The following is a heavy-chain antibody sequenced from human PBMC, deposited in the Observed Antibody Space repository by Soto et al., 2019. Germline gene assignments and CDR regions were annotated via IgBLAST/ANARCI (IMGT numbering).Heavy chain of an antibody. J-gene: IGHJ5*02. Sequence: PGGSLRLSCAASGFTFSSYAMSWVRQAPGKGLEWVSAISGSGGSTYYADSVKGRFTISRDNSKNTLYLQMNSLRAEDTAVYYCAKLQGNSNWKYLDNWFDPWGQGTLVTVSS. V-gene: IGHV3-23*01. CDR3: AKLQGNSNWKYLDNWFDP. CDR1: GFTFSSYA. CDR2: ISGSGGST. D-gene: IGHD1-7*01.